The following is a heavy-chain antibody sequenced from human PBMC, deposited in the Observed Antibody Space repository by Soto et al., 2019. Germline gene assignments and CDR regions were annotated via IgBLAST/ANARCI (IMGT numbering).Heavy chain of an antibody. CDR3: AKGGAIVAAGTRVYLYNAMDV. CDR1: GYTFTGYY. Sequence: QVQLVQSGTEVKRPGDSVKVSCKASGYTFTGYYVHWVRQAPGQGLEWMGWINPNSGDTCLAQRFQGRVTMNRDTSIGTAYMELRGLTSDDTAEYYCAKGGAIVAAGTRVYLYNAMDVG. D-gene: IGHD1-26*01. CDR2: INPNSGDT. J-gene: IGHJ6*01. V-gene: IGHV1-2*02.